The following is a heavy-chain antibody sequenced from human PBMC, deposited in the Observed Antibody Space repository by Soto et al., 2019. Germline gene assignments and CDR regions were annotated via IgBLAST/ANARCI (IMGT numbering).Heavy chain of an antibody. D-gene: IGHD1-26*01. CDR1: GYTFNSYG. J-gene: IGHJ6*03. CDR3: ARDTLSGVGITPQRYDFYMDF. V-gene: IGHV1-18*01. CDR2: INTYNGNT. Sequence: QLWQSGAEVKKPGSSVKVSCKPSGYTFNSYGITWVRQAPGQGLERLGWINTYNGNTNYAQKFQGTVTMTTDTSTSTAYMELRSLTSDDTAVYSGARDTLSGVGITPQRYDFYMDFWGKGTTVSVSS.